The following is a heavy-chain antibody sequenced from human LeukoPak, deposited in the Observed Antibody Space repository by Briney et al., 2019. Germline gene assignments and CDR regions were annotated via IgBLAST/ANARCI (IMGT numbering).Heavy chain of an antibody. CDR1: GGSFSGYC. CDR2: INHSGST. D-gene: IGHD2-15*01. V-gene: IGHV4-34*01. Sequence: PSETLSLTCAVYGGSFSGYCWSWIRQPPGKGLEWIGEINHSGSTNYNPSLKSRVTISVDTSKNQFSLKLSSVTAADTAVYYCARPRRVCSGGSCYSPYFQHWGQGTLVTVSS. CDR3: ARPRRVCSGGSCYSPYFQH. J-gene: IGHJ1*01.